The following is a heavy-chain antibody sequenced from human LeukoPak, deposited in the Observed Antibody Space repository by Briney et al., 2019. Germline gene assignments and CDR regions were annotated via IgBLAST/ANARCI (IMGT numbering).Heavy chain of an antibody. CDR3: ARRESLKTRYYYYYYYMDV. Sequence: ASVKVSCKASGGTFSSYAISWVRQAPGQGLEWMGGIIPIFGTANYAQKFQGRVTITTDESTSTAYMELSSLRSEDTAVYYCARRESLKTRYYYYYYYMDVWGKGATVTVSS. CDR1: GGTFSSYA. V-gene: IGHV1-69*05. D-gene: IGHD3-16*02. CDR2: IIPIFGTA. J-gene: IGHJ6*03.